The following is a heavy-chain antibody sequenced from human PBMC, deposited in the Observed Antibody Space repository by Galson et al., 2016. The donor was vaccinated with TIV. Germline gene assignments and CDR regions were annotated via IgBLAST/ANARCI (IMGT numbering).Heavy chain of an antibody. CDR3: ARGNDPGATYSLDY. D-gene: IGHD1-1*01. V-gene: IGHV3-7*01. Sequence: SLRLSCAASGFTFSRHWMSWVRQAPGKGLEWVANIKQDGDYKYYVDSVKGRFTISRDNAKNSLCLQMNSLRAEDTAVYYCARGNDPGATYSLDYWGQGTLVTVS. CDR1: GFTFSRHW. J-gene: IGHJ4*02. CDR2: IKQDGDYK.